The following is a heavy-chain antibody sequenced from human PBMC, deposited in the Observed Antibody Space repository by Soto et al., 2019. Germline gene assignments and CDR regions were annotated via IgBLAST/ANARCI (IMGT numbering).Heavy chain of an antibody. D-gene: IGHD2-21*02. V-gene: IGHV4-31*03. J-gene: IGHJ4*02. CDR1: GGSISSVGYY. CDR2: IYYSGST. CDR3: ARDGPYCGGDCYAFDY. Sequence: SETLSLTCTVSGGSISSVGYYWSWIRQHPGKGLEWIGYIYYSGSTYYNPSLKSRVTISVDTSKNQFSLKLSSVTAADTAVYYCARDGPYCGGDCYAFDYWGQGTLVTVSS.